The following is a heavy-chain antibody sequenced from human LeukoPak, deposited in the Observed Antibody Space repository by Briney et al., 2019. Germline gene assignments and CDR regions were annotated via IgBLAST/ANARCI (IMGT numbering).Heavy chain of an antibody. D-gene: IGHD2-2*01. Sequence: SETLSLTCTVSGGSISSYYWSWIRQPPGKGLEWIGSIYHSGSTYYNPSLKSRVTISVDTSKNQFSLKLSSVTAADTAVYYCAGVVVPAARDWFDPWGQGTLVTVSS. J-gene: IGHJ5*02. CDR1: GGSISSYY. CDR2: IYHSGST. V-gene: IGHV4-59*04. CDR3: AGVVVPAARDWFDP.